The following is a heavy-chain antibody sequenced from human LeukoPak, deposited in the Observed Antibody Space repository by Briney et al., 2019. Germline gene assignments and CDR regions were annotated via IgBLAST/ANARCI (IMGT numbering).Heavy chain of an antibody. D-gene: IGHD6-19*01. J-gene: IGHJ4*02. CDR1: GYTFTAFH. V-gene: IGHV1-2*02. Sequence: ASVKVSCEASGYTFTAFHMHWVRRAPGQGLEWMGWINPNTGATNYPQKFQGRVTMTTDTSISTAYMELSSLRSDDTAFYYCARGEVDTSGWDCFHFWGQGALVTVSS. CDR3: ARGEVDTSGWDCFHF. CDR2: INPNTGAT.